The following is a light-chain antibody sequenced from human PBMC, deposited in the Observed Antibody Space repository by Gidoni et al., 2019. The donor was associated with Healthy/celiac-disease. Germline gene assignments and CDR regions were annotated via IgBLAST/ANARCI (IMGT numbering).Light chain of an antibody. CDR3: SSYAGRLV. CDR1: SSDVGGYNY. J-gene: IGLJ2*01. V-gene: IGLV2-8*01. CDR2: EVS. Sequence: QSALTQPPSASGSPGQSVTISCTGTSSDVGGYNYVSWYQQHPGKAHKLMIYEVSKRPSGVPDRFSGSKSGNTASLTVSGLQAEDEADYYCSSYAGRLVFGGGTKLTVL.